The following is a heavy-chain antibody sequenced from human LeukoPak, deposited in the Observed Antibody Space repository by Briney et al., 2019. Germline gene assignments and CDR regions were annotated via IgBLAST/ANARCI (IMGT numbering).Heavy chain of an antibody. J-gene: IGHJ4*02. CDR3: ARESCSGGICYYFDY. D-gene: IGHD2-15*01. Sequence: ASVWVSCKASGYTFTRNFMHWVRQAPGHGLEWMGVFNPSGGSATYSQNFQGRVTMTRDTSTSTVYMEMSSLRSEDTAVYYCARESCSGGICYYFDYWGQGTLVPVSS. V-gene: IGHV1-46*01. CDR1: GYTFTRNF. CDR2: FNPSGGSA.